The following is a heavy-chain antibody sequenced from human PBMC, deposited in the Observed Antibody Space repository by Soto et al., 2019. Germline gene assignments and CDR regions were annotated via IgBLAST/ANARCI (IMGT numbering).Heavy chain of an antibody. CDR2: IYYSGST. CDR3: ARHPLNLIAVAGYTFDP. D-gene: IGHD6-19*01. V-gene: IGHV4-39*01. CDR1: GGSISDSNYY. Sequence: SETLSLTCTVSGGSISDSNYYWGWIRQPPGKGLEWIASIYYSGSTYYTPSLRSRVTISADTSRNQFSLKLSSVTATDTAVYYCARHPLNLIAVAGYTFDPWGQGTLVTVSS. J-gene: IGHJ5*02.